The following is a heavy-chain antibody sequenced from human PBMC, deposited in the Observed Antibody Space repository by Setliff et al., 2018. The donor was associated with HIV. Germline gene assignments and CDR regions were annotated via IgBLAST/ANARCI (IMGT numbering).Heavy chain of an antibody. CDR2: VTHSGTT. V-gene: IGHV4-34*01. Sequence: ETLSLTCAVYGGSFTDFYWTFIRQSPGKGLEWIGEVTHSGTTTYDPSLKSRITISVDTSKNQFSLKLTAVTAADMGVYYCARGRKKTLAVSGTRYFDFWGQETLVTAPQ. D-gene: IGHD6-19*01. J-gene: IGHJ4*02. CDR3: ARGRKKTLAVSGTRYFDF. CDR1: GGSFTDFY.